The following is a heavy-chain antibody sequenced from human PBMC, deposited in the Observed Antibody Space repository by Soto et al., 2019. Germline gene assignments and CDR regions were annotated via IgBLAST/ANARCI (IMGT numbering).Heavy chain of an antibody. CDR3: ARHRHPDSPFMVVHSMGLEY. V-gene: IGHV5-10-1*01. CDR2: IDPSDSYT. CDR1: WYSFTNFW. D-gene: IGHD2-15*01. Sequence: GESLKISCESSWYSFTNFWISWVRQVPGKGLEWMGRIDPSDSYTNYSPSFQGHVTFSADESINTAYLQWSSLKASDTAMYYCARHRHPDSPFMVVHSMGLEYWAQGTLVTGSS. J-gene: IGHJ4*02.